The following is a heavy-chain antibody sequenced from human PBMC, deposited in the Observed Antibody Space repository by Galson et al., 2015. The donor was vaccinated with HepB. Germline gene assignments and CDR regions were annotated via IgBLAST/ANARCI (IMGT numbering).Heavy chain of an antibody. CDR1: GFTFSSYS. Sequence: SLRLSCAASGFTFSSYSMNWVRQAPGKGLEWVSSISSSSSYIYYADSGRGRFTISRDNARNSLYLQMNSLRAEDTAVYYCAKDERESQYFDWLLSFDYWGQGTLVTVSS. CDR3: AKDERESQYFDWLLSFDY. V-gene: IGHV3-21*01. D-gene: IGHD3-9*01. J-gene: IGHJ4*02. CDR2: ISSSSSYI.